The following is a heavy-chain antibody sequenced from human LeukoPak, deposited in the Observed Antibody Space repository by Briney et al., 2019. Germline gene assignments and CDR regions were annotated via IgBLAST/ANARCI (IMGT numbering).Heavy chain of an antibody. D-gene: IGHD2-15*01. J-gene: IGHJ4*02. CDR2: IYYSGST. Sequence: SETLSLTCTVSGGSISSRSYYWGWIRQPPGKGLEWIGSIYYSGSTHYNPSLSSRVSISVDTSKNQFSLKLSSVTAADTAVYYCARESSYYCSGGSCYSGTHYFDYWGQGTLVTVSS. CDR3: ARESSYYCSGGSCYSGTHYFDY. CDR1: GGSISSRSYY. V-gene: IGHV4-39*02.